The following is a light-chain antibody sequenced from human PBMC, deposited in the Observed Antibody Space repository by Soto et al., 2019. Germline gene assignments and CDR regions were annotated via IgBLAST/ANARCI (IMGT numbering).Light chain of an antibody. CDR3: LHSGSSPST. CDR1: QSVSSSY. J-gene: IGKJ2*01. Sequence: EIVLTQSPGTLSLSPGERATLSCRASQSVSSSYLAWYQQKPGQAPMPLIYGASSRATGIPDRFSGRGSGTDFTHAISRLAPDDFAVYYYLHSGSSPSTFGQVTKLEIK. V-gene: IGKV3-20*01. CDR2: GAS.